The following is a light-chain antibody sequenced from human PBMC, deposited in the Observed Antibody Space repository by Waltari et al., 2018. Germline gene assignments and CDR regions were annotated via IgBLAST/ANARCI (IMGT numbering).Light chain of an antibody. CDR3: GTWDYSLSTFV. J-gene: IGLJ1*01. CDR1: SNIGNNY. CDR2: DNN. Sequence: QSVLTQPPSVPAAPGQKVTTPRTGRSNIGNNYVSWYQQLPGNAPKLLIYDNNKRPSGIPNRFSGAKSGTSATLGITGRQTGDGADYYCGTWDYSLSTFVFAPATRVTV. V-gene: IGLV1-51*01.